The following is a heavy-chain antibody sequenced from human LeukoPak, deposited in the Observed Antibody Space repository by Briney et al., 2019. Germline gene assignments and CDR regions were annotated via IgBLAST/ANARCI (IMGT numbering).Heavy chain of an antibody. CDR2: IYYSGSS. J-gene: IGHJ6*03. V-gene: IGHV4-59*01. CDR1: GGSISGYH. CDR3: ARVPRSYYYYYYMDV. Sequence: SETLSLTCNVSGGSISGYHWSWIRQPPGKGLEWLGYIYYSGSSNYNPSLKSRVTISADTSKNQFSLKLSSVTAADTAVYYCARVPRSYYYYYYMDVWGKGTPVTVSS.